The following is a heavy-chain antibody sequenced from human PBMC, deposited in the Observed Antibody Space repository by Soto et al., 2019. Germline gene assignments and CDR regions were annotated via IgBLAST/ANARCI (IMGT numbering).Heavy chain of an antibody. CDR3: ARPIQYYFDTIAQSAWFDP. CDR2: IIPIFSTP. D-gene: IGHD3-22*01. J-gene: IGHJ5*02. V-gene: IGHV1-69*12. CDR1: GGTFGSYA. Sequence: QVQLVQSGAEVKKPGSSVKVSCKTSGGTFGSYAISWVRQAPGQGLEWMGGIIPIFSTPNYAQKFQGRVTITADESTSTAYMELSSLRSEDTAVYYCARPIQYYFDTIAQSAWFDPWGQGTLVTVSS.